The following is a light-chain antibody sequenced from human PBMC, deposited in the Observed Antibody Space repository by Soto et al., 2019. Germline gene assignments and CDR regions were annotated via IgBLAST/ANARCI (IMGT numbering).Light chain of an antibody. CDR1: QTVRTNY. J-gene: IGKJ4*01. CDR3: QQYSDSPHT. V-gene: IGKV3-20*01. CDR2: GAS. Sequence: EIVLTQSPGTLSLSPGERATLSCRASQTVRTNYLAWFQHKPGPAPRLLIYGASSRATSIPDRFSGSGSETDFTLTINRLEPEDFAVYFCQQYSDSPHTFGGGTKVEIK.